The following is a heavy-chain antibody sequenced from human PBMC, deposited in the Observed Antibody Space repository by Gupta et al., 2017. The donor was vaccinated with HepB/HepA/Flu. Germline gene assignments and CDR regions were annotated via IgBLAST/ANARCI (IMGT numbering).Heavy chain of an antibody. Sequence: QVQLVESGGGVVQPGRSLRLSCAASGFTFSSYGMHWVRQAPGKGLEGVAVIWDDGSNKYYAESVKGRVTIARDNSKNTLYLQRNRMRAEETAVYYCARDLYQDTAMGGQVENWFDPGGQGTLVTVSS. J-gene: IGHJ5*02. CDR3: ARDLYQDTAMGGQVENWFDP. CDR2: IWDDGSNK. D-gene: IGHD5-18*01. CDR1: GFTFSSYG. V-gene: IGHV3-33*01.